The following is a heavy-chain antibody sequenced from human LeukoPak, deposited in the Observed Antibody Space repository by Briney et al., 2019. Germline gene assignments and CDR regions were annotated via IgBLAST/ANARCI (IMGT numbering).Heavy chain of an antibody. Sequence: GGSLRLSCAASGFKFDDYGMSWVRQAPGKGLEWVSGLNWSGGTTGYADSVKGRFTMSRDNAKNFLVLQMNSLRVEDTALYYCARSASVAADYYFDNWGQGTLVTVSS. CDR2: LNWSGGTT. CDR3: ARSASVAADYYFDN. CDR1: GFKFDDYG. D-gene: IGHD6-19*01. V-gene: IGHV3-20*04. J-gene: IGHJ4*02.